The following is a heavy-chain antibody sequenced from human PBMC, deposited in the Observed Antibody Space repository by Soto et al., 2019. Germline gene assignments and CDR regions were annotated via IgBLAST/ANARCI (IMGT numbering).Heavy chain of an antibody. CDR1: GGTFSSYA. CDR3: ARAPQDYGDYSPKARYGVYYGMDV. D-gene: IGHD4-17*01. V-gene: IGHV1-69*12. Sequence: QVQLVQSGAEVKKPGSSVKVSCKASGGTFSSYAISWVRQAPGQGLEWMGGIIPIFGTANYAQKFQGRVTITADESTSTAYMELSSLRSEDTAVYYCARAPQDYGDYSPKARYGVYYGMDVWGQGTTVTVSS. CDR2: IIPIFGTA. J-gene: IGHJ6*02.